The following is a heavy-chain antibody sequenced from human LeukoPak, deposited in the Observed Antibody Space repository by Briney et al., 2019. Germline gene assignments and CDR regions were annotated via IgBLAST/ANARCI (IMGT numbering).Heavy chain of an antibody. V-gene: IGHV1-2*02. Sequence: ASVKVSCKASGDTFTSYGISWVRQAPGQGLEWMGWINPNSGGTNYAQKFQGRVTMTRDTSISTAYMELSRLRSDDTAVYYCAREGTTYVDTALEEGYWGQGTLVTVSS. D-gene: IGHD5-18*01. CDR3: AREGTTYVDTALEEGY. CDR1: GDTFTSYG. CDR2: INPNSGGT. J-gene: IGHJ4*02.